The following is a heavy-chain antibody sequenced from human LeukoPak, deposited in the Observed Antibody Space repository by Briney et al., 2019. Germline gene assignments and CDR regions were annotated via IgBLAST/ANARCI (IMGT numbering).Heavy chain of an antibody. Sequence: ASVKVTCKASGYTFTSYGISWVRQAPGQGLEWMGWISAYNGNTNYAQKLQGRVTMTTDTSTSTAYMELRSLRSDDTAVYYCARDRGGSYSSSWYLAFHYYMDVWGQGTMVTVSS. CDR1: GYTFTSYG. CDR2: ISAYNGNT. D-gene: IGHD6-13*01. V-gene: IGHV1-18*01. CDR3: ARDRGGSYSSSWYLAFHYYMDV. J-gene: IGHJ6*03.